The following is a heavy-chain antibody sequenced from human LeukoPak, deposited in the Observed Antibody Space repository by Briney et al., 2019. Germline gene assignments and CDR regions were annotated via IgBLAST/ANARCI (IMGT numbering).Heavy chain of an antibody. J-gene: IGHJ4*02. CDR1: GFTFSSYA. CDR3: ATDVLRFLEWLSLFNYFDY. CDR2: ISGSGGST. Sequence: GGSLRLSCAASGFTFSSYAMSWVRQAPGKGLEWVSAISGSGGSTYYADSVKGRFTISRDNSKNTLCLQMNSLRAEDTAVYYCATDVLRFLEWLSLFNYFDYWGQGTLVTVSS. D-gene: IGHD3-3*01. V-gene: IGHV3-23*01.